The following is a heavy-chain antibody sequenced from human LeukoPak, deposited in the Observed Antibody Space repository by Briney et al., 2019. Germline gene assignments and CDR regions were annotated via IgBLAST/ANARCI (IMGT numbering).Heavy chain of an antibody. CDR2: ISSSSSTI. D-gene: IGHD3-3*01. CDR3: ARGILGEAYYDFWSGYLV. V-gene: IGHV3-48*01. CDR1: GFTFSSYS. Sequence: GGSLRLSCAASGFTFSSYSMNWVRQAPGKGLEWVSYISSSSSTIYYADSVKGRFTISRDNAKNSLYLQMNSLRAEDTAVYYCARGILGEAYYDFWSGYLVWGQGTLVTVSS. J-gene: IGHJ4*02.